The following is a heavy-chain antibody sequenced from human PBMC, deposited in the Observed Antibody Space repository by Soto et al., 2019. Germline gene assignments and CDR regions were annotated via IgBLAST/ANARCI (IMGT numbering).Heavy chain of an antibody. J-gene: IGHJ4*02. CDR1: GFTFTSSA. V-gene: IGHV1-58*01. CDR2: IVVGSGNT. D-gene: IGHD6-13*01. Sequence: SVKVSCKASGFTFTSSAVQWVRQARGQRLEWIGWIVVGSGNTNYAQKFQERVTITRDMSTSTAYMELSSLRSEDTAVYYCASFTSIAAGYDYWGQGTLVTVSS. CDR3: ASFTSIAAGYDY.